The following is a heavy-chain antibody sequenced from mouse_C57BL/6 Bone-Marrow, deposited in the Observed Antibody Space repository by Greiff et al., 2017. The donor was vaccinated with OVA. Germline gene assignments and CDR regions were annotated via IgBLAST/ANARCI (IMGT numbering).Heavy chain of an antibody. D-gene: IGHD3-2*02. CDR2: IWSDGST. V-gene: IGHV2-6-1*01. CDR3: ARQLRLRIYYAMDY. CDR1: GFSLTSYG. Sequence: VKLEESGPGLVAPSQSLSITCTVSGFSLTSYGVHWVRQPPGKGLEWLVVIWSDGSTTYNSALKSRLSISKDNSKSQVFLKMNSLQTDDTAMYYCARQLRLRIYYAMDYWGQGTSVTVSS. J-gene: IGHJ4*01.